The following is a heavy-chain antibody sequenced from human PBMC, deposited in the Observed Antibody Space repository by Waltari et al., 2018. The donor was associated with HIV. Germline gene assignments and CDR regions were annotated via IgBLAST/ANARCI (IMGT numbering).Heavy chain of an antibody. CDR1: GITLRNYA. Sequence: QVQLVQSGAEVKKPGASVKVSCKASGITLRNYAMHWVRQAPGQRLEWMGWINVGNGNSDYSQKCQGRCTITRDKSVSTAYMELSGLRSEDTAVYYCASEQYSSDWYDNHWGQGTLVTVSS. CDR2: INVGNGNS. J-gene: IGHJ5*02. D-gene: IGHD6-19*01. V-gene: IGHV1-3*01. CDR3: ASEQYSSDWYDNH.